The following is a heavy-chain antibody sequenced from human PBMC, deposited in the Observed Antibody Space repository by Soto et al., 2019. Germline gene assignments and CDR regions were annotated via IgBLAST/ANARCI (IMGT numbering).Heavy chain of an antibody. CDR3: ARDHPVKYSGSPHFDY. J-gene: IGHJ4*02. Sequence: QVQLVQSGAEVKKPGASVKVSCKASGYTFTSYGISWVRQAPGQGLEWMGWISAYNGNTNYAQKLQGRVPMTTDTSTSTAYMELRSLRSDDTAVYYCARDHPVKYSGSPHFDYWGQGTLVTVSS. CDR1: GYTFTSYG. CDR2: ISAYNGNT. D-gene: IGHD1-26*01. V-gene: IGHV1-18*04.